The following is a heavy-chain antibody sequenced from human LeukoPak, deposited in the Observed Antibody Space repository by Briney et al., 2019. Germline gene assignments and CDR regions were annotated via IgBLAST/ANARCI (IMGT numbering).Heavy chain of an antibody. CDR1: GFTFSNYW. D-gene: IGHD3-22*01. CDR2: IHRDGSST. J-gene: IGHJ4*02. Sequence: GGSLRLSCEASGFTFSNYWMHWVRQVPGKGLVWVSRIHRDGSSTTYADSVKGRFTISRDNAKNTLYLQMNSLRAEDTAVYYCARCDYYDSSGYWAYWGQGTLVTVSS. CDR3: ARCDYYDSSGYWAY. V-gene: IGHV3-74*01.